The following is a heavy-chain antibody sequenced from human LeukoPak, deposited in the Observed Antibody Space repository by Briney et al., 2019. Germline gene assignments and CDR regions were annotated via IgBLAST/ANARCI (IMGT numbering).Heavy chain of an antibody. CDR2: IKSKTDGGTT. Sequence: GGSLRLSCAASGFTFSNAWMSWVRQAPGKGLEWDGRIKSKTDGGTTDYAAPVKGRFTISRDDSKNTLYLQMNSLKTEDTAVYYCTTDQQGYYDYVWGSYTAFDIWGQGTMVTVSS. D-gene: IGHD3-16*01. CDR3: TTDQQGYYDYVWGSYTAFDI. V-gene: IGHV3-15*01. J-gene: IGHJ3*02. CDR1: GFTFSNAW.